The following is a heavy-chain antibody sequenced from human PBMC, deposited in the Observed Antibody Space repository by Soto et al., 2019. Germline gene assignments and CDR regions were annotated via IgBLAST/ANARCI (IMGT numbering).Heavy chain of an antibody. CDR2: INPSGGST. J-gene: IGHJ4*02. CDR1: GYTFTSYY. D-gene: IGHD1-26*01. Sequence: ASVKVSCKASGYTFTSYYMHWVRQAPGQGLEWMGIINPSGGSTSYAQKFQGRVTMTRDTSTSTVYMELSSLRSEDTAVYYCATQSGSYPLDYWGKGPLVTVSS. V-gene: IGHV1-46*01. CDR3: ATQSGSYPLDY.